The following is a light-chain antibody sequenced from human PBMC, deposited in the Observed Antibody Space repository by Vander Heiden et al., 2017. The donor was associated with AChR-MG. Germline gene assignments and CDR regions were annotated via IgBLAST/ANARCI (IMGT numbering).Light chain of an antibody. V-gene: IGKV1-39*01. J-gene: IGKJ2*01. Sequence: DIQMTQSPSSLSASVGDRVTITCRASQSISSYLNWYQQKPGKAPKLLIYAASSLQSGVPSRFSGSGSGTDFTLTISRLQPEDFATYYCQQSYSTHPYNVGQGTKLEIK. CDR1: QSISSY. CDR3: QQSYSTHPYN. CDR2: AAS.